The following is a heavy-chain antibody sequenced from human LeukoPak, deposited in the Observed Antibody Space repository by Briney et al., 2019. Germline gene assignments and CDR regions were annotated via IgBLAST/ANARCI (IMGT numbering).Heavy chain of an antibody. CDR2: INPNSGGT. J-gene: IGHJ4*02. CDR3: ARGGPTTRLTYDILTGYPDY. CDR1: GYTFTGYY. Sequence: ASGKVSCKASGYTFTGYYMHWVRQAPGQGLEWMGWINPNSGGTNYAQKFQGWVTMTRDTSISTAYMELSRLRSDDTAVCYCARGGPTTRLTYDILTGYPDYWGQGTLVTVSS. V-gene: IGHV1-2*04. D-gene: IGHD3-9*01.